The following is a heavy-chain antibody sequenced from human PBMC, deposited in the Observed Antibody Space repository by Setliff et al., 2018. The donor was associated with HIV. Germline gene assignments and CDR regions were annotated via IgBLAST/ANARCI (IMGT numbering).Heavy chain of an antibody. CDR3: ARGATLLPGYSDRWEYFYMDV. J-gene: IGHJ6*03. D-gene: IGHD5-12*01. Sequence: PSETLSLTCAVYDGSFSEYYWSWIRQSPGKGLEWIGEINHSGSTHYNPPLKSRATISVDTSKNQFSLRLNSVTAADTAVYYCARGATLLPGYSDRWEYFYMDVWGKGTTVTVAS. CDR1: DGSFSEYY. V-gene: IGHV4-34*01. CDR2: INHSGST.